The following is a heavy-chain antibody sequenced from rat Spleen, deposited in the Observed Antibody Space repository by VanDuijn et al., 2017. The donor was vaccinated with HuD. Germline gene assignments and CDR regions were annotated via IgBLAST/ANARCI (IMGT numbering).Heavy chain of an antibody. CDR2: ISYEGSST. D-gene: IGHD1-3*01. J-gene: IGHJ2*01. CDR1: GFTFSNYG. Sequence: EVQLAESGGGLVQPGRSLKLSCAASGFTFSNYGMAWVRQAPTKGLEWVATISYEGSSTYYGDSVKGRFTISRDNAKSTLYLQMNSLRSEDTATYYCARHELWARGLFDYWGQGVMVTVSS. CDR3: ARHELWARGLFDY. V-gene: IGHV5-29*01.